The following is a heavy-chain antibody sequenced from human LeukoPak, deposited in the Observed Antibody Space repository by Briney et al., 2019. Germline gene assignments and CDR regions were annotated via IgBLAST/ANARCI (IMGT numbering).Heavy chain of an antibody. J-gene: IGHJ4*02. CDR2: IYTSGST. Sequence: SETQSLTCTVSGGSISSYYWSWIRQPAGKGLEWIGRIYTSGSTNYNPSLKSRVTMSVDTSKNQFSLKLSSVTAADTAVYYCARDADSYYYDSSGYYYLYYFDYWGQGTLVTVSS. CDR1: GGSISSYY. V-gene: IGHV4-4*07. D-gene: IGHD3-22*01. CDR3: ARDADSYYYDSSGYYYLYYFDY.